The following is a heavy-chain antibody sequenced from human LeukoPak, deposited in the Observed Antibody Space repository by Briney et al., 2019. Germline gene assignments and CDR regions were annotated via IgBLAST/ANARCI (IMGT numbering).Heavy chain of an antibody. Sequence: GGSLRLSCAASGFTFSSYGMHWVRQAPGKGLEWVAVISYDGSNKYYADSVKGRFTISRDNSKNTLYLQMNSLRAEDTAVYYCAKDQQLLWFGELVPGWFDPWGQGTLVTVSS. CDR1: GFTFSSYG. CDR2: ISYDGSNK. CDR3: AKDQQLLWFGELVPGWFDP. J-gene: IGHJ5*02. D-gene: IGHD3-10*01. V-gene: IGHV3-30*18.